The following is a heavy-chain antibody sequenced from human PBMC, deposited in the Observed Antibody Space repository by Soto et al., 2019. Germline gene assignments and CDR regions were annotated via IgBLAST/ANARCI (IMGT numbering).Heavy chain of an antibody. V-gene: IGHV1-2*04. Sequence: ASVKVSCKASGYTFTGYYMHWVRQAPGQGLEWMGWINPNSGGTNYAQKFQGWVTMTRDTSISTAYMELSRLRSDGTAVYYCARSEGDTAMVILGRDYYYYGMDVWGQGTTVTVSS. CDR2: INPNSGGT. CDR3: ARSEGDTAMVILGRDYYYYGMDV. J-gene: IGHJ6*02. CDR1: GYTFTGYY. D-gene: IGHD5-18*01.